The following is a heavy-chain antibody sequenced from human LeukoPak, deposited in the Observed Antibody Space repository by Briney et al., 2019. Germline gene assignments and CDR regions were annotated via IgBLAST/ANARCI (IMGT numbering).Heavy chain of an antibody. CDR2: IYYSGNT. CDR1: GASISSYY. Sequence: SATLSLTCPVSGASISSYYWSWIRPPPGKKLEWIGYIYYSGNTNYNPSLKSRVTISIDTSKNQFSLKVSSVTAADTAVYYCARVGDGNFDYWGQGTLVTVSS. D-gene: IGHD3-16*01. V-gene: IGHV4-59*08. CDR3: ARVGDGNFDY. J-gene: IGHJ4*02.